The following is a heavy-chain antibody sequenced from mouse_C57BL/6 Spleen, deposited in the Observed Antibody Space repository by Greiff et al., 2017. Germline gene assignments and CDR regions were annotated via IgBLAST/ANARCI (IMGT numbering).Heavy chain of an antibody. Sequence: EVKLMESGGGLVKPGGSLKLSCAASGFTFSSYAMSWVRQTPEKRLEWVATISDGGSYTYSPDNVKGRFTISRDNAKNNLYLQMSHLKSEDTAMYYCARAEYWGQGTLVTVAA. CDR3: ARAEY. V-gene: IGHV5-4*03. CDR2: ISDGGSYT. J-gene: IGHJ3*01. CDR1: GFTFSSYA.